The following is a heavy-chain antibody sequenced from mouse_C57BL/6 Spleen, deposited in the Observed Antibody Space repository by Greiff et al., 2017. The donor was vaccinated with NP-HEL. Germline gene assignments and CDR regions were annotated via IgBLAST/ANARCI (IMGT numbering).Heavy chain of an antibody. D-gene: IGHD1-1*01. Sequence: VQLQQPGAELVRPGSSVKLSCKASGYTFTSYWMHWVKQRPIQGLEWIGNIDPSDSETHYNQKFKDKATLTVVKSSSTAYMQLSSLTSEDSAVYYGARDHYYGSSYGYFDVWGTGTTVTVSA. V-gene: IGHV1-52*01. J-gene: IGHJ1*03. CDR1: GYTFTSYW. CDR2: IDPSDSET. CDR3: ARDHYYGSSYGYFDV.